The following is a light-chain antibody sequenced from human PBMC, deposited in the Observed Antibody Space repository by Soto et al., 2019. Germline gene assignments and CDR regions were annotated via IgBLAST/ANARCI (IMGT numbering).Light chain of an antibody. J-gene: IGKJ5*01. CDR2: AAS. Sequence: EIVMTHSPATLSVSPGERATFSCRTSQSVSSALAWYQQKPGQAPRLLIYAASTRATGIPARISGSGSETEFTLTISSLQSEDFAVYYCQQYYDWPRTFGQGTRLEIK. V-gene: IGKV3-15*01. CDR3: QQYYDWPRT. CDR1: QSVSSA.